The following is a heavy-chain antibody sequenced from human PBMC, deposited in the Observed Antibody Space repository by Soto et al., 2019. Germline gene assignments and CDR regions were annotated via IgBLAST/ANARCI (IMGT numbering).Heavy chain of an antibody. Sequence: ASVKVSCKASGYTFSGPYIYWIRQAPGQGLEWMGWIDPNSGGTEFAQKFQGRVTLTRATSISTVYMELNSLRSDGTGVYYCARDFRTHSHGVDVWGQGTAVTVSS. J-gene: IGHJ6*02. CDR1: GYTFSGPY. D-gene: IGHD1-26*01. CDR2: IDPNSGGT. V-gene: IGHV1-2*02. CDR3: ARDFRTHSHGVDV.